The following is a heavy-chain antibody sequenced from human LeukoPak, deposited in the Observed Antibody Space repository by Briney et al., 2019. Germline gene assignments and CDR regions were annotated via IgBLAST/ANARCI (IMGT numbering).Heavy chain of an antibody. CDR3: AKDLGIPNWFDP. CDR2: IRYDGSNK. J-gene: IGHJ5*02. CDR1: GFTFSSYG. D-gene: IGHD2-21*01. V-gene: IGHV3-30*02. Sequence: GGSLRLSCAASGFTFSSYGMHWVRQAPGKGLEWVAFIRYDGSNKYYADSVKGRFTISRDNSKNTLYLQMNSLRAEDTAVYYCAKDLGIPNWFDPWGQGTLVTVSS.